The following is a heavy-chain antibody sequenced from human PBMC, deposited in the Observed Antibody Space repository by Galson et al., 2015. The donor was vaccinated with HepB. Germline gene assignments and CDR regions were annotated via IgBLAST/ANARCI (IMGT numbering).Heavy chain of an antibody. V-gene: IGHV3-64D*06. CDR1: GFNLNSYT. CDR2: ISNSGGST. D-gene: IGHD1-26*01. Sequence: SLRLSCAASGFNLNSYTMHWVRQAPGKGLEYVSAISNSGGSTYYADSVKGRFTISRDNSKNTLFLQVSSLRTEDTAVFYCVKGYSGSHLTAFHIWGQGTMVTVSS. J-gene: IGHJ3*02. CDR3: VKGYSGSHLTAFHI.